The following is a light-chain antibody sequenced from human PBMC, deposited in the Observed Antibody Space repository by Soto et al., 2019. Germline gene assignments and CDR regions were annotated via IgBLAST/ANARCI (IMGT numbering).Light chain of an antibody. Sequence: EIVLTQSPDTLSLSTGERATLSCRASQSIRSERLAWYQQKPGQAPRLVIFDASNRASGMPERFSGSGSGTDFTLTIARLEPEDFAVYYCQEYDGAPITFGLGTRLEIK. V-gene: IGKV3-20*01. CDR2: DAS. J-gene: IGKJ5*01. CDR1: QSIRSER. CDR3: QEYDGAPIT.